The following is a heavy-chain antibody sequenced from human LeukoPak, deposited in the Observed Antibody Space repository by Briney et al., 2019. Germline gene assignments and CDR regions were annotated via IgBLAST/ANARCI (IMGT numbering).Heavy chain of an antibody. D-gene: IGHD3-10*01. J-gene: IGHJ4*02. CDR1: GYTFSSYG. CDR3: ARNVSRAPDY. V-gene: IGHV1-18*01. CDR2: IIASNGYT. Sequence: ASVKVSCKASGYTFSSYGISWVRQAPGQGLEWMGWIIASNGYTNYAQKFQGRVTMTTDTSTSTAYMELRSLTSDDTAVYYCARNVSRAPDYWGQGTLVTVSS.